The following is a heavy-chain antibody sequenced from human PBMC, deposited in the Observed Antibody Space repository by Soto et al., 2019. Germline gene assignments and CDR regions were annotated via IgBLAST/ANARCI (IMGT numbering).Heavy chain of an antibody. CDR3: ATDIRRAAAGRGSAFDY. J-gene: IGHJ4*02. V-gene: IGHV3-9*01. Sequence: EVQLVESGGGLVQPGRSLRLSCAASGFTFDDYAMHWVRQAPGKGLEWVSGISWNSGSIGYADSVKGRFTISRDNAKNSLYLQMNSLRAEDTALYYCATDIRRAAAGRGSAFDYWGQGTLVTVSS. CDR2: ISWNSGSI. D-gene: IGHD6-13*01. CDR1: GFTFDDYA.